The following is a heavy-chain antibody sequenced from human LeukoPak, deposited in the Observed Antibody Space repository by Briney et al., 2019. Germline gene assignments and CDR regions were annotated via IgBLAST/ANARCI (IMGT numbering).Heavy chain of an antibody. V-gene: IGHV3-23*01. Sequence: GGSLRLSCAASGFTFSSYAMSWVRQAPGKGLEWVSTISGSGSISYYADSVKGRFTISRDDSKNTLYLQMNSLRADDTAVYYCARGLQYNDAFDIWGQGTMVIVSS. CDR2: ISGSGSIS. J-gene: IGHJ3*02. CDR1: GFTFSSYA. D-gene: IGHD1-1*01. CDR3: ARGLQYNDAFDI.